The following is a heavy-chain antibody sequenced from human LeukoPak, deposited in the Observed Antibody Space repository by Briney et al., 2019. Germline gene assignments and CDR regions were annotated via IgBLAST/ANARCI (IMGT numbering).Heavy chain of an antibody. CDR3: AKEGDYYDSSGYYPTRYYFDY. D-gene: IGHD3-22*01. CDR1: GFTFSSYG. CDR2: ISGSGGST. V-gene: IGHV3-23*01. J-gene: IGHJ4*02. Sequence: GGSLRLSCAASGFTFSSYGMSWVRQAPGEGLEWVSAISGSGGSTYYADSVKGRFTISRDNSKNTLYLQMNSLRAEDTAVYYCAKEGDYYDSSGYYPTRYYFDYWGQGTLVTVSS.